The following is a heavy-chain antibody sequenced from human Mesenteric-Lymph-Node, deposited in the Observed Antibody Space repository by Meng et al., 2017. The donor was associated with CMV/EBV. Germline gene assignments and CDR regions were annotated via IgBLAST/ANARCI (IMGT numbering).Heavy chain of an antibody. Sequence: GGSLRLSCAASGFTFSSFWMFWVRQGPGKGLVWVPRINSDGSRTSYADSVKGRFTISRDNAKNTLYLEMNSLRAEDTAVYYCARANFYDYKDSYFTERWGQGTLVTVSS. J-gene: IGHJ1*01. D-gene: IGHD3-16*01. CDR2: INSDGSRT. CDR1: GFTFSSFW. V-gene: IGHV3-74*01. CDR3: ARANFYDYKDSYFTER.